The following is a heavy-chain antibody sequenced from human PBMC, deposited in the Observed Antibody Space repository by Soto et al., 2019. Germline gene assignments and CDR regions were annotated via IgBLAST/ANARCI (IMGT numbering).Heavy chain of an antibody. J-gene: IGHJ4*02. D-gene: IGHD6-13*01. Sequence: QLQLQESGPGLVKPSETLSLTCTVSGGSISSSSYYWGWIRQPPGKGLERIGSIYYSGSTYYNPSLKSRVTISVDTSKNQFSLKLSSVTAADTAVYYCASPYPYSSSRKWFDYWGQGTLVTVSS. CDR1: GGSISSSSYY. CDR3: ASPYPYSSSRKWFDY. CDR2: IYYSGST. V-gene: IGHV4-39*01.